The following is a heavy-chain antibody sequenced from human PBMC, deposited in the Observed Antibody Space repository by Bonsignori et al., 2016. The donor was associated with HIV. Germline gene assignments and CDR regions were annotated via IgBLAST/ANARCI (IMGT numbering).Heavy chain of an antibody. V-gene: IGHV4-61*02. D-gene: IGHD3-3*01. CDR3: ARERFEYMDV. J-gene: IGHJ6*03. CDR2: IYTSGST. Sequence: WIRQPPGKGLEWIGRIYTSGSTNYNPSLKSRVTISVDTSKNQFSLKLSSVTAADTAVYYCARERFEYMDVWGKGTTVTVSS.